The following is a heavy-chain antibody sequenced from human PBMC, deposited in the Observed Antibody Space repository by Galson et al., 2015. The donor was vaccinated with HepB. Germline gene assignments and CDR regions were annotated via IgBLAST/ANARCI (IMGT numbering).Heavy chain of an antibody. J-gene: IGHJ4*02. CDR2: IYHGGST. Sequence: LSLTCAVPGGSISSNNWRSWVRQSPGKGLECIGEIYHGGSTSYNPSLKSRVTISVDKSKNQFSLKLSSVTAADTAVYYCARFREGGGWLDYWGQGILVTVSS. CDR3: ARFREGGGWLDY. D-gene: IGHD6-19*01. CDR1: GGSISSNNW. V-gene: IGHV4-4*02.